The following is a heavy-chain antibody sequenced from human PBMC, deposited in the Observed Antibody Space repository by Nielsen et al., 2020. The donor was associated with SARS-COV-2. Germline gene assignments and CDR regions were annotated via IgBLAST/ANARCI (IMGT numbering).Heavy chain of an antibody. CDR1: GFTFSSYW. CDR2: IKQDGSEK. V-gene: IGHV3-7*03. D-gene: IGHD6-13*01. Sequence: GESLKISCAASGFTFSSYWMSWVRQAPGKGLEWVANIKQDGSEKYYVDSVKGRLTISRDNAKNSLYLQMNSLRAEDTAVYYCARDGGSSSWYQKNNWFDPWGQGTLVTVSS. CDR3: ARDGGSSSWYQKNNWFDP. J-gene: IGHJ5*02.